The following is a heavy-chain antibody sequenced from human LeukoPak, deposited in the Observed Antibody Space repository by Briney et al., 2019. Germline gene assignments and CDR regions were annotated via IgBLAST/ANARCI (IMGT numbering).Heavy chain of an antibody. D-gene: IGHD3-16*01. J-gene: IGHJ5*02. CDR1: GFTFSSSW. CDR2: IKQGGSEK. V-gene: IGHV3-7*01. Sequence: PGGSLRPSCVVSGFTFSSSWMICARQARGKGLEWVANIKQGGSEKYYVDSVKGRFTISRDNAKNSLYLQMNSLRAEDTAVYYCAKDKRGSSWGQGTLVTVSS. CDR3: AKDKRGSS.